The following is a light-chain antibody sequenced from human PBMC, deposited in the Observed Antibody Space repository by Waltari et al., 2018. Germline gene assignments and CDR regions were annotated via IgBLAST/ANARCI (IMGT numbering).Light chain of an antibody. CDR1: QSVSSN. V-gene: IGKV3D-15*01. CDR3: QQYNNWPRT. CDR2: AAS. Sequence: EIVMTQSPATLSVSPGERPTLSCRASQSVSSNLAWYQQKRGQAPRFLIYAASTRATGIPARFSGSGSGTEFTLTISSLQSEDFAVYYCQQYNNWPRTFGQGTKLEI. J-gene: IGKJ2*02.